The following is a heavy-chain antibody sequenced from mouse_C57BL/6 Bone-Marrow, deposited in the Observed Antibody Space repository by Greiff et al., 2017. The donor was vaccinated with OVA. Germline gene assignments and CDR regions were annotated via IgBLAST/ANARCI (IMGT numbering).Heavy chain of an antibody. CDR1: GFTFSSYG. D-gene: IGHD3-1*01. V-gene: IGHV5-6*01. CDR2: ISRGGSYT. J-gene: IGHJ2*01. Sequence: EVHLVESGGDLVKPGGSLKLSCAASGFTFSSYGMSWVRQTPDKRLEWVATISRGGSYTYYPDSVKGRFTISRDNAKNTLYLQMSSLKSEDTAMYYCARHGTYYLDYWGQGTTLTVSS. CDR3: ARHGTYYLDY.